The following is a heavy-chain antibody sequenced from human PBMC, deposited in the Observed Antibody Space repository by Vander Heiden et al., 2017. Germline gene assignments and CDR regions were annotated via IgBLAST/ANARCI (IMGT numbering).Heavy chain of an antibody. Sequence: QVQLVQSGAEVHKPGSSVRVSCQAPGGTFSSYAISWVRQAPGQGLEWMGGIIPIFGTANYAQKLQGRVTITADKSTSTAYMELSSLRSEDTAVYYYARFAPGGYHSYDYWGQGTLVTVSS. J-gene: IGHJ4*02. CDR3: ARFAPGGYHSYDY. CDR2: IIPIFGTA. D-gene: IGHD5-18*01. CDR1: GGTFSSYA. V-gene: IGHV1-69*06.